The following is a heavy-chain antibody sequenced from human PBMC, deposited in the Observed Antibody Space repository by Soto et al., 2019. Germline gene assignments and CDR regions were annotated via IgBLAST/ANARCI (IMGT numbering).Heavy chain of an antibody. D-gene: IGHD6-13*01. CDR3: ARGNAAAGFDY. CDR1: GGSISSGGYS. V-gene: IGHV4-30-2*01. CDR2: IYHSGST. Sequence: PSETLSLTCAVSGGSISSGGYSWSWIRQPPGKGLEWIGYIYHSGSTYYNPSLKSRVTISVDRSKNQFSLKLSSVTAADTAVYYCARGNAAAGFDYWGQGTLVTVSS. J-gene: IGHJ4*02.